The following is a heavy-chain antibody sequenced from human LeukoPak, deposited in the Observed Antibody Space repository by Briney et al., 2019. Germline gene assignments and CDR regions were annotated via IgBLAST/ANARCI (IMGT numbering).Heavy chain of an antibody. J-gene: IGHJ2*01. V-gene: IGHV3-13*04. Sequence: GGSLRLSCAASGFTFSTYDMHWVRQATGEGLEWVSAIDTAGDTYYSGSVKGRFTISRKNAKNSLYLQMNSLRAGDTAVYYCAREEMGDGYRYLDLWGRGTLVTVSS. CDR3: AREEMGDGYRYLDL. D-gene: IGHD2-21*01. CDR2: IDTAGDT. CDR1: GFTFSTYD.